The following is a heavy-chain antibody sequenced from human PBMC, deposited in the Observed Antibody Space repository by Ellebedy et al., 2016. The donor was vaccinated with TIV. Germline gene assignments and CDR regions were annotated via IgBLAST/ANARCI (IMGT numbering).Heavy chain of an antibody. Sequence: GGSLRLSXAASGFTFSSYAMHWVRQAPGKGLEWVAVISYDGSNKYYADSVKGRFTISRDNAKNSLYLQMNSLRAEDTAVYYCAKGRGSKDHGMDVWGQGTTVTVSS. CDR3: AKGRGSKDHGMDV. CDR1: GFTFSSYA. D-gene: IGHD2-15*01. CDR2: ISYDGSNK. J-gene: IGHJ6*02. V-gene: IGHV3-30*04.